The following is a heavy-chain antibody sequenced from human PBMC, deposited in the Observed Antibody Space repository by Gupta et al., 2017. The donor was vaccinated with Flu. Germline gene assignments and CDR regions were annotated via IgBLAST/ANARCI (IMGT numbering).Heavy chain of an antibody. V-gene: IGHV3-21*01. CDR3: ASGGYSYGYDYYGMDV. J-gene: IGHJ6*02. D-gene: IGHD5-18*01. CDR1: GFTFSSYS. Sequence: EVQLVESGGGLVKPGGSLRLSCAASGFTFSSYSMNWVRQAPGKGLGGVSSISSSSSYIYYADSVKGRFTISRDNAKNSLYLQMNSLRAEDTAVYYCASGGYSYGYDYYGMDVWGQGTTVTVSS. CDR2: ISSSSSYI.